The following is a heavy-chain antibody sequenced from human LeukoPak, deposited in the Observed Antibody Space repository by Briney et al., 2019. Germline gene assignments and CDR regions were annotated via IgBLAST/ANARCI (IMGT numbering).Heavy chain of an antibody. Sequence: SVKVSCKASGGTFSSYAISWVRQAPGQGLEWMGRIIPILGIANYAQKFQGRVTITADKSTSTAYMELSSLRFEDTAVYYCASHGGYCSSTSCPARDYYYYGMDVWGQGTTVTVSS. D-gene: IGHD2-2*01. CDR3: ASHGGYCSSTSCPARDYYYYGMDV. CDR1: GGTFSSYA. J-gene: IGHJ6*02. V-gene: IGHV1-69*04. CDR2: IIPILGIA.